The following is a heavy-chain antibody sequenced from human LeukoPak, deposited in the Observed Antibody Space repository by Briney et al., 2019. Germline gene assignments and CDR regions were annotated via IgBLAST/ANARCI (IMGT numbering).Heavy chain of an antibody. CDR2: ISGGGDNT. J-gene: IGHJ4*02. CDR1: GFTFRKYA. Sequence: GGSLRLSCAASGFTFRKYAMTWVRQAPGKGLEWVSAISGGGDNTYYADSVQGRFTISRDNSKNTLSLQMNSLRAEDTAVYYCAKDQKWTDYGEFDYWGQGTLVTVSS. V-gene: IGHV3-23*01. D-gene: IGHD4-17*01. CDR3: AKDQKWTDYGEFDY.